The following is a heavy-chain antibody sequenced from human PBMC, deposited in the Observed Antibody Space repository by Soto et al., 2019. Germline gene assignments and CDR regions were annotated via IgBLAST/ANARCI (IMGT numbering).Heavy chain of an antibody. CDR2: IYYSGST. J-gene: IGHJ4*02. D-gene: IGHD6-13*01. CDR1: GGSISSYY. Sequence: QVQLQESGPGLVKPSETLSLTCTVSGGSISSYYWSWIRQPPGKGLEWIGYIYYSGSTNYNPSLKSRVTISVDTSKNQFSLKLSSVTAADTAVYYCARGALIAAGLDYWGQGTLVTVSS. V-gene: IGHV4-59*01. CDR3: ARGALIAAGLDY.